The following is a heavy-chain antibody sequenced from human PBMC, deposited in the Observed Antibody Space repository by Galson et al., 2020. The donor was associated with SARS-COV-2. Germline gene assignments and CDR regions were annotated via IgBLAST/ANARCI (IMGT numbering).Heavy chain of an antibody. CDR1: GGSFSRYY. Sequence: SETLSLTCAVYGGSFSRYYWTWIRQPPGKGLEWIGEINDSGSTNYNPSLESRLTISVDTSKNQFSLKMISVTAADTAVYYCAGVQIVESVLYRSDYFDFLGQGTLGTVSS. CDR3: AGVQIVESVLYRSDYFDF. J-gene: IGHJ4*01. CDR2: INDSGST. D-gene: IGHD3-10*01. V-gene: IGHV4-34*01.